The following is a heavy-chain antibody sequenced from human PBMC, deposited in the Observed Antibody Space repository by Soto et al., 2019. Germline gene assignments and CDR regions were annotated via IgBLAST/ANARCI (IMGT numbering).Heavy chain of an antibody. CDR3: ARDGGDCGYRLTYYYYIGMDV. CDR2: INAGNGNT. J-gene: IGHJ6*02. CDR1: GYTFTSYA. Sequence: ASVKVSCKASGYTFTSYAMHWVRQAPGQRLEWMGWINAGNGNTKYSQKFQGRVTITRDTSASTVYMELSSLRSEDTAVYYCARDGGDCGYRLTYYYYIGMDVWGQGTTVTVSS. D-gene: IGHD2-21*02. V-gene: IGHV1-3*01.